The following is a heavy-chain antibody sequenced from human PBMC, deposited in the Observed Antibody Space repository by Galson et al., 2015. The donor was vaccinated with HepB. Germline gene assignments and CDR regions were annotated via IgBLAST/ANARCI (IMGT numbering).Heavy chain of an antibody. CDR1: GFTFNSYK. J-gene: IGHJ4*02. V-gene: IGHV3-48*02. Sequence: SLRLSCAASGFTFNSYKMNWVRQAPGKGLEWVSYISSGSNTKQYTDSVKGRFTISRDNAKNSVYLQMDSLRDEDTAVYYCVRVVAALIDYWGQGTLVTVSS. CDR3: VRVVAALIDY. CDR2: ISSGSNTK. D-gene: IGHD2-15*01.